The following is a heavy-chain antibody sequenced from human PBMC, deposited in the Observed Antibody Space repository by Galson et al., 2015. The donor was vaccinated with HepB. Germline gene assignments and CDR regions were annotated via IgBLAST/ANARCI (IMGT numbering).Heavy chain of an antibody. CDR3: ATTDLRSPVYYYFGMNV. CDR1: GFTFSAYE. CDR2: ISTSGNTI. J-gene: IGHJ6*02. D-gene: IGHD1-14*01. V-gene: IGHV3-48*03. Sequence: SLRLSCAASGFTFSAYEMNWVRQAPGKGLEWVSYISTSGNTIYYADSVKGRFTISRDNPKNSLYLQMNSLRAEDTAVYYCATTDLRSPVYYYFGMNVWGQGTTVTVSS.